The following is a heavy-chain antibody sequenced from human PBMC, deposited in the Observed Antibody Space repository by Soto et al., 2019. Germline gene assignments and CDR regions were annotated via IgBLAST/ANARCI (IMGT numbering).Heavy chain of an antibody. D-gene: IGHD3-3*01. CDR3: ATGVIWIGYFTVDS. CDR1: GGSFGKSA. Sequence: SVKVSCKASGGSFGKSAFNWVRQTPGQGLEWLGGFIPVYRTLNYAQKFQGRVTITADESTGTAYMTLSSLASDDTAVYYCATGVIWIGYFTVDSWGQGTRVTVSS. J-gene: IGHJ4*02. CDR2: FIPVYRTL. V-gene: IGHV1-69*13.